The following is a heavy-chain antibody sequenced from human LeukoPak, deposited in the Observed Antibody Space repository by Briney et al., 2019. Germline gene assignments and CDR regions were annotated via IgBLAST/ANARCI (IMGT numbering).Heavy chain of an antibody. J-gene: IGHJ6*03. CDR3: ARDEGGDYDYVWGSYRPNYYYYYMDV. CDR2: TYYRSKWYN. D-gene: IGHD3-16*02. V-gene: IGHV6-1*01. CDR1: GDSVSSNSAA. Sequence: SQTLSLTRAISGDSVSSNSAAWNWIRQSPSRGLEWLGRTYYRSKWYNDYAVSVKSRITINPDTSKNQFSLQLNSVTPEDTAVYYCARDEGGDYDYVWGSYRPNYYYYYMDVWGKGTTVTVSS.